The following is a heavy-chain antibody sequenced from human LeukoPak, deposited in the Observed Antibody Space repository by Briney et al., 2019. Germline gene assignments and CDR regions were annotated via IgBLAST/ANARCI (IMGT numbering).Heavy chain of an antibody. J-gene: IGHJ4*02. D-gene: IGHD7-27*01. CDR2: LYYSGST. Sequence: SETLSLTCTVSGGSISSYYWSWIRQPPGKGLEWIGYLYYSGSTNYNPSLKSRATISVDTSKNQFSLKLSSLTAADTAVYYCARDNWGSAAYWAQGTLVTFSS. CDR1: GGSISSYY. V-gene: IGHV4-59*01. CDR3: ARDNWGSAAY.